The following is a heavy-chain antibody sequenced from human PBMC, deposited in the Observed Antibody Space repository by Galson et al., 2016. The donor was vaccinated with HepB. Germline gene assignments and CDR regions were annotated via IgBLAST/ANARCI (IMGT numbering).Heavy chain of an antibody. Sequence: LEWVSSISSSSSYIYYADSVKGRFTISRDNAQNSLYLQMNSLRAEDTAVYYCAGSYSNYYYYMDVWGKGTTVTVSS. V-gene: IGHV3-21*01. CDR3: AGSYSNYYYYMDV. CDR2: ISSSSSYI. D-gene: IGHD3-10*01. J-gene: IGHJ6*03.